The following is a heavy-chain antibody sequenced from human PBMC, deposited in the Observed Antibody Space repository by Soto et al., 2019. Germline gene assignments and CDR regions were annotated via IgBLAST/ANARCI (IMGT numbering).Heavy chain of an antibody. CDR3: AREDYEDYYYYYGMDV. J-gene: IGHJ6*02. D-gene: IGHD4-17*01. CDR1: GFTFSSYG. Sequence: PGGSLRLSCAASGFTFSSYGMHWVRQAPGKGLEWVAVIWYDGSNKYYADSVKGRFTISRDNSKNTLYLQMNSLRAEDTAVYYCAREDYEDYYYYYGMDVWGQGTTVTVSS. CDR2: IWYDGSNK. V-gene: IGHV3-33*01.